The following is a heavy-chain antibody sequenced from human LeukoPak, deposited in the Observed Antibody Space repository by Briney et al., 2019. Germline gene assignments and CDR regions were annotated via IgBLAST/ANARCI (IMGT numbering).Heavy chain of an antibody. Sequence: PSETLSLTCAVYGGSFSGYYWSWIRQPPGKGLEWIGAINHSGSTNYNPSLMSRVTISVATSKNQFSLKLSSVTAADTAVDYCARGRIVGATTGSFSWFDAWGQGTLVTVSS. J-gene: IGHJ5*02. CDR1: GGSFSGYY. CDR2: INHSGST. CDR3: ARGRIVGATTGSFSWFDA. D-gene: IGHD1-26*01. V-gene: IGHV4-34*01.